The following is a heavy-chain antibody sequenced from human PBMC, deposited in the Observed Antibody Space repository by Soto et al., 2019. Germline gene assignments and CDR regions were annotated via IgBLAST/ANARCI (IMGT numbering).Heavy chain of an antibody. CDR2: IDPSDSYT. D-gene: IGHD2-2*01. V-gene: IGHV5-10-1*01. CDR1: GYSFTSYW. CDR3: ARRDIVVVPAAGGAYYYYGMDV. Sequence: GESLKIACKGSGYSFTSYWISWVLQMPWKGLEWMGRIDPSDSYTNYSPSLQGHVTISADKSISTAYLQWSSLKASDTALYYCARRDIVVVPAAGGAYYYYGMDVWGQGTTVTVSS. J-gene: IGHJ6*02.